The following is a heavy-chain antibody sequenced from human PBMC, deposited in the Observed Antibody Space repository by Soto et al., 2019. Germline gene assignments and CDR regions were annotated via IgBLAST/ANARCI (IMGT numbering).Heavy chain of an antibody. CDR2: IYYSGST. D-gene: IGHD2-21*02. Sequence: SETLSLTCTVSGGSISSSSYYWGWIRQPPGKGLEWIGSIYYSGSTYYNPSLKSRVTISVDTSKNQFSLKLSSVTAADTAVYYCARLQYSSIVVVTATSPYYFDYWGQGTLVTVSS. J-gene: IGHJ4*02. CDR1: GGSISSSSYY. V-gene: IGHV4-39*01. CDR3: ARLQYSSIVVVTATSPYYFDY.